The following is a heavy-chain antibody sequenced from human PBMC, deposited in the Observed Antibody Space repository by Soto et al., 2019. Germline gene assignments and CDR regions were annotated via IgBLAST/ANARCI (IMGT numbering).Heavy chain of an antibody. CDR1: GGSFSGYY. D-gene: IGHD3-10*01. V-gene: IGHV4-34*01. CDR3: ARKRYYGSGSYYGPKYNWFDP. J-gene: IGHJ5*02. Sequence: SETLSLTRAVYGGSFSGYYWSWIRQPPGKGLEWIGEINHSGSTNYNPSLKSRVTISVDTSKNQFSLKLSSVTAADTAVYYCARKRYYGSGSYYGPKYNWFDPWGQGTLVTVSS. CDR2: INHSGST.